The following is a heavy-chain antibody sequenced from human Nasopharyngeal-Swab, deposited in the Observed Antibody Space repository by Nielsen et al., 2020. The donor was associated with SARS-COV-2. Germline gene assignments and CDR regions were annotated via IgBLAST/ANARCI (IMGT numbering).Heavy chain of an antibody. V-gene: IGHV4-31*03. J-gene: IGHJ3*02. D-gene: IGHD3-3*01. CDR2: IYYSGST. CDR1: GGSISSGGYY. CDR3: ARASTATSITIFGVVIINAFDI. Sequence: LRLSCTVSGGSISSGGYYWSWIRQHPGKGLEWIGYIYYSGSTYYNPSLKSRVTISVDTSKNQFSLKLSSVTAADTAVYYCARASTATSITIFGVVIINAFDIWGQGTMVTVSS.